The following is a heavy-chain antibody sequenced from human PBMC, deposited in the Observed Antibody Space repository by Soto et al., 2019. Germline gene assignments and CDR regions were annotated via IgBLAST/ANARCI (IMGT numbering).Heavy chain of an antibody. CDR2: ISSSGSTI. D-gene: IGHD3-10*01. CDR3: ARGRGSDTMVRWGNGSWFDP. J-gene: IGHJ5*02. Sequence: QVQLVESGGGLVKPGGSLRLSCAASGFTFSDYYMSWIRQAPGKGLEWVSYISSSGSTIYYADSVKGRFTISRDNAKNSLYLQMNSLRAEDTAVYYCARGRGSDTMVRWGNGSWFDPWGQGTLVTVSS. V-gene: IGHV3-11*01. CDR1: GFTFSDYY.